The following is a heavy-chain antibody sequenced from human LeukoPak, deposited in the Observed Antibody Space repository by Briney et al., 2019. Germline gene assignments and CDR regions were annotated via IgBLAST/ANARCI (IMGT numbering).Heavy chain of an antibody. Sequence: SETLSLTCTVSGYSISSGYYWGWIRQPPGKGLEWIGYIYYSGSTNYNPSLKSRVTISVKTSKNQFSLKPRSVTAADTAVYYCAKAQIPMEKRTAFDYWGQGTLVTVSS. J-gene: IGHJ4*02. V-gene: IGHV4-61*01. CDR1: GYSISSGYY. CDR2: IYYSGST. D-gene: IGHD3-10*01. CDR3: AKAQIPMEKRTAFDY.